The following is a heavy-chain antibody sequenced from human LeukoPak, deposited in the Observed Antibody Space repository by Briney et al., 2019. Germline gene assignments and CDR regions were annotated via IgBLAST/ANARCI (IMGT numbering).Heavy chain of an antibody. V-gene: IGHV4-34*01. CDR2: INHSGST. J-gene: IGHJ4*02. Sequence: SETLSLTCAVYGGSFSGYYWSWIRQPPGKGLEWIGEINHSGSTNYNPSLKSRVTISVDTSKNQFSLKLSSVTAADTAVYYCARNRHYGDYGYFDYWGQGTLVTVSS. CDR3: ARNRHYGDYGYFDY. CDR1: GGSFSGYY. D-gene: IGHD4-17*01.